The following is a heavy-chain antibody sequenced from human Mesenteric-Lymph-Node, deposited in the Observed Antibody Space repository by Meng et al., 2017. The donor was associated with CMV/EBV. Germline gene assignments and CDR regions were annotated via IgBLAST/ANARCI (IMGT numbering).Heavy chain of an antibody. CDR1: GYTFISYG. V-gene: IGHV1-18*01. CDR3: ARDLYYEHYGGYFDY. Sequence: ASVKVSCKASGYTFISYGIDWVRQAPGQGLGWMGWISGYNGDTKSAQNLQGRLTMTTDTSTSTAYMELRSLRSDDTAVYYCARDLYYEHYGGYFDYWGQGTLVTVSS. J-gene: IGHJ4*02. CDR2: ISGYNGDT. D-gene: IGHD3-3*01.